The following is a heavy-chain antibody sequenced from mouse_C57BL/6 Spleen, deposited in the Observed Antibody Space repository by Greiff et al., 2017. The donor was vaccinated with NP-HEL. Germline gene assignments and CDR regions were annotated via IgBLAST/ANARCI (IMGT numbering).Heavy chain of an antibody. J-gene: IGHJ2*01. CDR2: ISGGGGNT. CDR3: ARHGYGNLFDY. CDR1: GFTFSSYT. Sequence: EVQGVESGGGLVKPGGSLKLSCAASGFTFSSYTMSWVRQTPEKRLAWVATISGGGGNTYYPDSVKGRFTISRDNAKNTLYLQMSSLRSEDTALYYCARHGYGNLFDYWGQGTTLTVSS. V-gene: IGHV5-9*01. D-gene: IGHD2-10*02.